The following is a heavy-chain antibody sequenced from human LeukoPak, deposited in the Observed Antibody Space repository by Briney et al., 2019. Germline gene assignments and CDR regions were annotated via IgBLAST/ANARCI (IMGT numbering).Heavy chain of an antibody. D-gene: IGHD2/OR15-2a*01. J-gene: IGHJ4*02. CDR2: IKQDGSDK. CDR3: ARTRLSSDC. Sequence: GGSLRPSCAASGFTFSSYWMTWVRQAPGKGLEWVASIKQDGSDKNYVDSVKGRFTISRDNAKNSLYLQMNSLRDEDTAVYYCARTRLSSDCWGQGTLVTVSS. CDR1: GFTFSSYW. V-gene: IGHV3-7*01.